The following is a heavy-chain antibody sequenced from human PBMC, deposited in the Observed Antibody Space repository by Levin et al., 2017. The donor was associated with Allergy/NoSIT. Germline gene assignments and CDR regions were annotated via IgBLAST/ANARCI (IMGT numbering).Heavy chain of an antibody. D-gene: IGHD4-23*01. CDR1: GYTFSTHW. Sequence: KVSCKGSGYTFSTHWIGWVRQPPGKGLEWMGIINPRDSDIRYSPSFQGQAIIPVDKSISTAYLQGSSLKASDTAMYYCARHGDYDGPMDIWGQGTAVTVYS. CDR2: INPRDSDI. V-gene: IGHV5-51*01. CDR3: ARHGDYDGPMDI. J-gene: IGHJ6*02.